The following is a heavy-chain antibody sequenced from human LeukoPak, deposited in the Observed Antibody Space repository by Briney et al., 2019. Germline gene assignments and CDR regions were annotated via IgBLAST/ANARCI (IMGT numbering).Heavy chain of an antibody. CDR1: GFTFDDYA. D-gene: IGHD3-10*01. J-gene: IGHJ4*02. Sequence: AGGSLRLSCAASGFTFDDYAMHWVRQAPGKGLEWVSGINWNSGSIDYADSVRGRFTISRDNSKNTLYLQMNSLRAEDTAVYYCARDVARIWFGELLDHWGQGTLVTVSS. V-gene: IGHV3-9*01. CDR2: INWNSGSI. CDR3: ARDVARIWFGELLDH.